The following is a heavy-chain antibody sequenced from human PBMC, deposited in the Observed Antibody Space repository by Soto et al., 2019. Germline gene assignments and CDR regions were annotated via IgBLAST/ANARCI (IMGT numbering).Heavy chain of an antibody. J-gene: IGHJ4*02. CDR3: ARLGALSGYPHQTYYFDY. D-gene: IGHD5-12*01. CDR1: GFTFSDYY. CDR2: ISSSGSTI. Sequence: PGGSLRLSCAASGFTFSDYYMSWIRQAPGKGLEWVSYISSSGSTIYYADSVKGRFTISRDNAKNSLYLQMNSLRAEDTAVYYCARLGALSGYPHQTYYFDYWGQGTLVTVSS. V-gene: IGHV3-11*01.